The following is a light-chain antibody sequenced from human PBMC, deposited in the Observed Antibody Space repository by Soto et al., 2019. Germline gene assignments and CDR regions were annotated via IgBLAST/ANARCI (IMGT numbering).Light chain of an antibody. CDR1: QSVSSN. J-gene: IGKJ4*01. Sequence: EIVMTQSPATLSVSPGERATLSCRASQSVSSNLAWYQQKPGQAPRLLIYGASTSATGIPARFSGSGSGTEFNLTISSLQSEDVAVYYCQQYNNWPLTFGGGTKVEIK. CDR2: GAS. CDR3: QQYNNWPLT. V-gene: IGKV3D-15*01.